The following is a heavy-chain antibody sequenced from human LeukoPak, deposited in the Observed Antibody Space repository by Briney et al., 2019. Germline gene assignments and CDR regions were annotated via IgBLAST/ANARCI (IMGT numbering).Heavy chain of an antibody. CDR1: GYTFTSYD. J-gene: IGHJ6*03. Sequence: GASVKVSCKASGYTFTSYDINWVRQATGQGLEWMGWMNPNSGITGYAQKFQGRVTITRNTSISTAYMELSSLRSEDTAVYYCARGLGGGRSIFGVVKLYYYYYMDVWGKGTTVTVSS. D-gene: IGHD3-3*01. CDR3: ARGLGGGRSIFGVVKLYYYYYMDV. V-gene: IGHV1-8*03. CDR2: MNPNSGIT.